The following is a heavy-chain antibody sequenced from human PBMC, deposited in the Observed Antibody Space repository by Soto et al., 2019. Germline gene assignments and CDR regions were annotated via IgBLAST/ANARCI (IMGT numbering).Heavy chain of an antibody. J-gene: IGHJ3*02. CDR1: GFTFGDYA. Sequence: GGSLRLSCTASGFTFGDYAMSWFRQAPGKGLEWVGFIRSKAYGGTTENAASVKGRFTISRDDSKSIAYLQMNSLKTEDTAVYYCTRRGVIESDAFDIWGQGTMVTVSS. D-gene: IGHD3-10*01. CDR2: IRSKAYGGTT. CDR3: TRRGVIESDAFDI. V-gene: IGHV3-49*03.